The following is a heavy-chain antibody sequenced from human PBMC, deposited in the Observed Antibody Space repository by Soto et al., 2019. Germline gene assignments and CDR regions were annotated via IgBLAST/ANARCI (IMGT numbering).Heavy chain of an antibody. D-gene: IGHD4-17*01. CDR1: GFTFSSYE. CDR2: ISSSGSTI. J-gene: IGHJ4*02. CDR3: ARDPTTTVMFDY. V-gene: IGHV3-48*03. Sequence: GGSLRLSCAASGFTFSSYEMNRVRQAPGKGLEWVSYISSSGSTIYYADSVKGRFTISRDNAKNSLYLQMNSLRAEDTAVYYCARDPTTTVMFDYWGQGTLVTVSS.